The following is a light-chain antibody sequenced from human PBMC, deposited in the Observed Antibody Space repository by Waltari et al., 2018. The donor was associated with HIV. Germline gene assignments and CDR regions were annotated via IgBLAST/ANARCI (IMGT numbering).Light chain of an antibody. CDR3: QQYNNWPGIT. CDR2: GAS. CDR1: QSINNN. J-gene: IGKJ3*01. Sequence: EILMTQSPVTLSVSPGERATLSCRASQSINNNLAWYQQKPGQAPRLLIYGASTGATGVPARFSRSGSGTEFTLTISSLQSEDFAVYYCQQYNNWPGITFGPGTKVDIK. V-gene: IGKV3-15*01.